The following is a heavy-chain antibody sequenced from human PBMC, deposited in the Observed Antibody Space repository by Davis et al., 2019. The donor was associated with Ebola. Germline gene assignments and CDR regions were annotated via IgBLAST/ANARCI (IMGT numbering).Heavy chain of an antibody. CDR1: GFTFSSYW. CDR2: IKQNGSEK. V-gene: IGHV3-7*03. D-gene: IGHD6-19*01. Sequence: GESLKISCAASGFTFSSYWMSWVRQAPGKGLEWVPNIKQNGSEKFYVDSVKGRFTISRDNSKNTLYLQMNSLRAEDTAVYYCAEDSSGSTYNWFDPWGQGTLVTVSS. CDR3: AEDSSGSTYNWFDP. J-gene: IGHJ5*02.